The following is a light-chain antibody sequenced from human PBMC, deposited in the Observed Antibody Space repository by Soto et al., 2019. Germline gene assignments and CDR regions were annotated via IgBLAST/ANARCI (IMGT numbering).Light chain of an antibody. CDR2: DAS. CDR3: QQRSNWIT. J-gene: IGKJ5*01. Sequence: EIVMTQSPATLSVSPGERATLSCRASQNVSSYLAWYQQKPGQAPRLLIYDASNRATGIPARFSGSGSGTDFTLTISSLEPEDFAVYYCQQRSNWITFGQGTRLEIK. CDR1: QNVSSY. V-gene: IGKV3-11*01.